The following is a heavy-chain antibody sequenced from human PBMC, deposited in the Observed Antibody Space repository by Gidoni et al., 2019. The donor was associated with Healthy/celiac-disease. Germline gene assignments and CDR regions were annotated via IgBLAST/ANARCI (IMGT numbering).Heavy chain of an antibody. Sequence: DVQLVQSGAEVNKPGESLRISCKGSGYSLTSYWTSWVRQMPGKGLEWMGRIDPSDSYTNYSPSFQGHVTISADKSISTAYLQWSSLKASDTAMYYCARHSRHGWFGESYYYYYGMDVWGQGTTVTVSS. D-gene: IGHD3-10*01. V-gene: IGHV5-10-1*03. CDR2: IDPSDSYT. J-gene: IGHJ6*02. CDR3: ARHSRHGWFGESYYYYYGMDV. CDR1: GYSLTSYW.